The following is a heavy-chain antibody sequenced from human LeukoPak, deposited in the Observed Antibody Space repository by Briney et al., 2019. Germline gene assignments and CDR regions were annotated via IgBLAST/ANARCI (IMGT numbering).Heavy chain of an antibody. J-gene: IGHJ4*02. Sequence: GGSLRLSCAASGFTFSDYYMSWIRQAPGKGLEWVSYISSSSSYTNYADSVKGRYTISRDNAKNSLYLQMNSLRAEDTAVYYCTAGYSSGWTYYFDYWGQGTLVTVSS. D-gene: IGHD6-19*01. CDR3: TAGYSSGWTYYFDY. CDR1: GFTFSDYY. V-gene: IGHV3-11*06. CDR2: ISSSSSYT.